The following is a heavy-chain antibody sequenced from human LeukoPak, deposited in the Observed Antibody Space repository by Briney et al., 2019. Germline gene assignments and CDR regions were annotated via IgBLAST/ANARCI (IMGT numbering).Heavy chain of an antibody. CDR3: ARAYGGYSGYELIAY. D-gene: IGHD5-12*01. CDR1: GFTFSSYA. V-gene: IGHV3-30*04. CDR2: IPYDGSNK. Sequence: GGSLRLSCAASGFTFSSYAMHWVRQAPGKGLEWVAVIPYDGSNKYYADSVKGRFTISRDNSKNTLYLQMNSLRAEDTAVYYCARAYGGYSGYELIAYWGQGTLVTVSS. J-gene: IGHJ4*02.